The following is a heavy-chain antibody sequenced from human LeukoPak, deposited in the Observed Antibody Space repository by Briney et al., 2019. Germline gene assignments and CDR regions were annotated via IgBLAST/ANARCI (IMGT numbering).Heavy chain of an antibody. Sequence: PGGSPRLSCAASGFTFSSYGMHWVRQAPGKGLEWVAFIRYDGSNKYYADSVKGRFTISRDNSKNTLYLQMNSLRAEDTAVYYCANGYCSSTSCRLTSTYYYYMDVWGKGTTVTISS. D-gene: IGHD2-2*01. CDR2: IRYDGSNK. CDR3: ANGYCSSTSCRLTSTYYYYMDV. CDR1: GFTFSSYG. V-gene: IGHV3-30*02. J-gene: IGHJ6*03.